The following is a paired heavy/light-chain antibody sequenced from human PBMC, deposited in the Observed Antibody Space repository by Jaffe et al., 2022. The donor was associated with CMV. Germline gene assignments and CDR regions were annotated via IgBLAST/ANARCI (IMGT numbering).Heavy chain of an antibody. CDR1: GFTFSSYG. Sequence: EVQLVESGGGLAQPGGSLRLSCAASGFTFSSYGMNWVRQTPGKGLEWISYISSSSTPIYYADSVKGRFTISRENAKNSLYLQMNSLRDEDTAVYYCARDTDGRIVGRGVVDYWGQGTLVTVSS. V-gene: IGHV3-48*02. J-gene: IGHJ4*02. CDR2: ISSSSTPI. D-gene: IGHD1-26*01. CDR3: ARDTDGRIVGRGVVDY.
Light chain of an antibody. J-gene: IGKJ4*01. CDR1: QSISSW. V-gene: IGKV1-5*03. Sequence: DIQMTQSPSTLSASVGDRVTITCRASQSISSWLAWYQQKPGKAPKFLIYKASSLESGVPSRFSGSGSGTEFTLTISGLQPDDFATYYCQQYNSYSLTFGGGTKVEIK. CDR2: KAS. CDR3: QQYNSYSLT.